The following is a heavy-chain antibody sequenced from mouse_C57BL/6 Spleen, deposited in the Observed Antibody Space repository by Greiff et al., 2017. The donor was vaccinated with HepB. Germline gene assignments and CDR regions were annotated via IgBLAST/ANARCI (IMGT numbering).Heavy chain of an antibody. CDR2: ISYDGSN. CDR3: ARPDWDAAY. D-gene: IGHD4-1*01. Sequence: EVKLVESGPGLVKPSQSLSLTCSVTGYSITSGYYWNWIRQFPGNKLEWMGYISYDGSNNYNPSLKNRISITRDTSKNQFFLKLNSVTTEDTATYYCARPDWDAAYWGTGTLVTVSA. V-gene: IGHV3-6*01. J-gene: IGHJ3*01. CDR1: GYSITSGYY.